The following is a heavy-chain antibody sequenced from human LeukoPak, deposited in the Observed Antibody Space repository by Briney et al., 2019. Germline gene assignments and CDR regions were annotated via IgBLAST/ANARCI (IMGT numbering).Heavy chain of an antibody. CDR1: GFTFSTYD. D-gene: IGHD6-13*01. J-gene: IGHJ6*02. V-gene: IGHV3-13*01. CDR2: IGPSGDT. CDR3: ARDREQQLVYYYYGMDV. Sequence: GGSLRLSCAASGFTFSTYDLHWVRQATGKGLEWVSAIGPSGDTYYAGSVRGRFTISRENARNSLYLQMNSLRAGDTAVYYCARDREQQLVYYYYGMDVWGQGTTVTVSS.